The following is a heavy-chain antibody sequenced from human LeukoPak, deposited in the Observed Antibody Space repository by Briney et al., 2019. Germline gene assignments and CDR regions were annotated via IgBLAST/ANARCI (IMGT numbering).Heavy chain of an antibody. J-gene: IGHJ4*02. V-gene: IGHV4-34*01. D-gene: IGHD6-13*01. CDR1: GGSFSGYY. Sequence: SETLSLTCAVYGGSFSGYYWSWIRQPPGKGLEWIGEINHSGSTNYNPSLKSRVTISVDTSKNQFSLKLSSVTAADTAVYYCAGSSGWYDSLDYWGQGTLVTVSS. CDR2: INHSGST. CDR3: AGSSGWYDSLDY.